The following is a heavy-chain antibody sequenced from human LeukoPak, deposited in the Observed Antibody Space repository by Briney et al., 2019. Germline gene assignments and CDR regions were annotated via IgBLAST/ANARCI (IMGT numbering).Heavy chain of an antibody. CDR1: GGSISSGSYY. CDR3: ARGVVRYPAGTPGRWLQNPHFDY. CDR2: IYSSGST. D-gene: IGHD5-24*01. V-gene: IGHV4-61*02. J-gene: IGHJ4*02. Sequence: SETLSLTCTVSGGSISSGSYYWSWIRQPAGKGLEWIGRIYSSGSTNYNPSLKSRVTISVDTSKNQFSLKLSSVTAADTAVYYCARGVVRYPAGTPGRWLQNPHFDYWGQGTLVTVSS.